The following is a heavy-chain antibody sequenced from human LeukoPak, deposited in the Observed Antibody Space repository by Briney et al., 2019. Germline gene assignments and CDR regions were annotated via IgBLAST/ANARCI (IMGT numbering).Heavy chain of an antibody. Sequence: GGSLSLSCAASGLTVSSNYLSWIRQAPGKGLEWVSVIYSGGSTYYADSVKGRFTISRDTSKNTLYLQMNGLRAEDTAVYYCARDKGTAVAGLDYWGQGTLVTVSS. J-gene: IGHJ4*02. V-gene: IGHV3-53*01. CDR1: GLTVSSNY. CDR2: IYSGGST. CDR3: ARDKGTAVAGLDY. D-gene: IGHD6-19*01.